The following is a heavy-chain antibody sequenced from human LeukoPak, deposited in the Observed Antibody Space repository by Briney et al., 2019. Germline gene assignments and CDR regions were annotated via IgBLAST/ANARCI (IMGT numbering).Heavy chain of an antibody. D-gene: IGHD3-10*01. CDR1: GYSLTELS. J-gene: IGHJ5*02. CDR2: LDPEDGET. V-gene: IGHV1-24*01. CDR3: ATVGNYYGSGSYYYWFDP. Sequence: GASVKVSCKVSGYSLTELSIHWVRQAPGKGLEWMGGLDPEDGETIYAQKFQGRVTMTEDTPTDTAYMELSSLRSEDMAVYYCATVGNYYGSGSYYYWFDPWGQGTLVTVSS.